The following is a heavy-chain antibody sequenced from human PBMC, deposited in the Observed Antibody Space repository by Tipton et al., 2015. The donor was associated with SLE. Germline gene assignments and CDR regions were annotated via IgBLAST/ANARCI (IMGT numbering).Heavy chain of an antibody. D-gene: IGHD3-3*01. V-gene: IGHV4-59*01. Sequence: TLSLTCTVSGGSISSYYWSWIRQPPGKGLEWIGYIYYSGSTNYNPSLKSRVTISVDTSKNQFSLKLSSVTAADTAVYYCARSPTIFGVVSNDYWGQGTLVTVSS. J-gene: IGHJ4*02. CDR2: IYYSGST. CDR3: ARSPTIFGVVSNDY. CDR1: GGSISSYY.